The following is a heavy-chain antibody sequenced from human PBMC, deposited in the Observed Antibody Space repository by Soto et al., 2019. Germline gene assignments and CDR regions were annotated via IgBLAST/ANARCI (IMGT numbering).Heavy chain of an antibody. J-gene: IGHJ4*02. D-gene: IGHD2-21*02. CDR2: INPNGGYT. CDR1: GYDLFKYN. CDR3: TRTDSDVVILPDVRPLFDL. Sequence: QVQLVQSGAEVKKPGASVKVSCKTSGYDLFKYNMHWVRQAPGQGLEWMGVINPNGGYTRHAQKFQGRVIMTRDTSSKIVYMELSGLTSDDTAMYYCTRTDSDVVILPDVRPLFDLWGKGALVTVSS. V-gene: IGHV1-46*01.